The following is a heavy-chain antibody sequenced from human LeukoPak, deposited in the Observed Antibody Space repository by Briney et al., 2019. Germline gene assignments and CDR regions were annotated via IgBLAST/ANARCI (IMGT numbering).Heavy chain of an antibody. Sequence: SETLCLTCTVSGGSISSNYWNWLRQPPGKGLEWIGYSSYSGSTFYNPSLKSRVTISLDTSKNEFSLKLRSVTAADTAVYYCARDHGYYGMDVWGQGTTVTVSS. CDR3: ARDHGYYGMDV. CDR1: GGSISSNY. V-gene: IGHV4-59*01. CDR2: SSYSGST. J-gene: IGHJ6*02.